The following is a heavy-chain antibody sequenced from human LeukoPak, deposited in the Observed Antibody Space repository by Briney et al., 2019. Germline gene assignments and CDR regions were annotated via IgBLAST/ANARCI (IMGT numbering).Heavy chain of an antibody. Sequence: PGGSLRLSCAVSGITLSNYGMSWVCQAPGKGLEWVAGISGSGGGTNYADSVKGRFTISRDSPKNTLYLQMNGLRAEDTAVYFCAKRGVVIRVILVGFHKEAYYFDSWGQGALVTVSS. J-gene: IGHJ4*02. V-gene: IGHV3-23*01. D-gene: IGHD3-22*01. CDR1: GITLSNYG. CDR3: AKRGVVIRVILVGFHKEAYYFDS. CDR2: ISGSGGGT.